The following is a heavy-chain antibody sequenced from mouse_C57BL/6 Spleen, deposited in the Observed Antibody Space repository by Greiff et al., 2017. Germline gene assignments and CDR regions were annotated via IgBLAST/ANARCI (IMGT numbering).Heavy chain of an antibody. J-gene: IGHJ1*03. CDR3: SRWGYDWYFDD. D-gene: IGHD3-1*01. V-gene: IGHV1-53*01. CDR2: INPSNGGT. CDR1: GYTFTSYW. Sequence: QVQLQQPGTELVKPGASVKLSCKASGYTFTSYWMHWVKQMPGHGLEWIGNINPSNGGTNYNEKFKSKATLTVDKSSSTAYMQLSRLTSEDSAVYYCSRWGYDWYFDDWGTGTTVTVSS.